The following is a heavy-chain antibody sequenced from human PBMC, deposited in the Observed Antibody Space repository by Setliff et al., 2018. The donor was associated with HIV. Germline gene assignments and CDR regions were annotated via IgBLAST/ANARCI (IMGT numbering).Heavy chain of an antibody. CDR1: GGSISSSSYY. Sequence: SETLSLTCTVPGGSISSSSYYWGWIRQPPGKGLEWIGSIYYSGSTYYNPSLKSRVTISVDTSKNQFSLKLSSVTAVDTAVYYCASTGYSSGWSFDYWGQGTLVTVSS. CDR3: ASTGYSSGWSFDY. D-gene: IGHD6-19*01. J-gene: IGHJ4*02. CDR2: IYYSGST. V-gene: IGHV4-39*07.